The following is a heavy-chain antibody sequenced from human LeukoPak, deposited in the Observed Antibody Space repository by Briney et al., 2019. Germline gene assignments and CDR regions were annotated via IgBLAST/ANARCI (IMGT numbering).Heavy chain of an antibody. V-gene: IGHV4-39*07. J-gene: IGHJ5*01. D-gene: IGHD3-10*01. CDR2: IYYDGST. Sequence: SEILSLTCSVSGDSISRSSYYWGWIRQPPGEGLVWIGTIYYDGSTYHNPSLKSRVTISVDASKNQFSLKLRSVTAADTAVYYCTRDRQLEWFYLWGQGTLVTVSS. CDR1: GDSISRSSYY. CDR3: TRDRQLEWFYL.